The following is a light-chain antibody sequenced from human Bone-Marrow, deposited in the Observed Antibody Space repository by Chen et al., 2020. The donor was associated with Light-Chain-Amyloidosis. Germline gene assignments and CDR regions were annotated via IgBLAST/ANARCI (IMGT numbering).Light chain of an antibody. Sequence: EIVLTPSPGTLSLSPGESATLSCRTSQSVSSSDLAWYQQKPGQAPRLLIYGAASTATGIADRFSGSGSGTDFTLTISRLEAEDSAVYYCQQYGASPWTFGQGTKVKIK. J-gene: IGKJ1*01. V-gene: IGKV3-20*01. CDR2: GAA. CDR1: QSVSSSD. CDR3: QQYGASPWT.